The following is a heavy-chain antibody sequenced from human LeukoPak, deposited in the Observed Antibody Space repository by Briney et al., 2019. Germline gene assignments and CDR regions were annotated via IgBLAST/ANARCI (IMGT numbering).Heavy chain of an antibody. CDR2: ISYDGSNK. CDR3: AKDIVVVPAAIDYYYYYGMDV. J-gene: IGHJ6*02. CDR1: GFDFSSNW. Sequence: PGGSLRLSCAASGFDFSSNWMHWVRQAPGKGLEWVAVISYDGSNKYYADSVKGRFTISRDNSKNTLYLQMNSLRAEDTAVYYCAKDIVVVPAAIDYYYYYGMDVWGQGTTVTVSS. D-gene: IGHD2-2*01. V-gene: IGHV3-30*18.